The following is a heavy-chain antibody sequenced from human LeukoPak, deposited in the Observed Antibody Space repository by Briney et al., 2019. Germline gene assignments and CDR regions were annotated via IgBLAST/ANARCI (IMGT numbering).Heavy chain of an antibody. CDR2: INPNSGGT. D-gene: IGHD1-26*01. J-gene: IGHJ4*02. CDR3: ARGEVGATVYDH. V-gene: IGHV1-2*02. CDR1: GYTFTGYY. Sequence: GESLQISCKGSGYTFTGYYMHWVRQAPGQGLEWMGWINPNSGGTNYAQKFQGRVTMTRDTSISTAYMELSRLRSDDTAVYYCARGEVGATVYDHWGQGTLVTVSS.